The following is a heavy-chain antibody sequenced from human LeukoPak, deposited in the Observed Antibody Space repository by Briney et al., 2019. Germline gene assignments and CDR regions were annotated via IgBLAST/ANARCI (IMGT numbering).Heavy chain of an antibody. Sequence: PGRSLRLSCAASGFTFSSYAMRWVRQAPGKGLEWVAVISYDGSNKYYADSVKGRFTISRDNSKNTLYLQMNSLRAEDTAVYYCATMVRGVIVKGPFDYWGQGTLVTVSS. V-gene: IGHV3-30*04. D-gene: IGHD3-10*01. CDR1: GFTFSSYA. CDR2: ISYDGSNK. CDR3: ATMVRGVIVKGPFDY. J-gene: IGHJ4*02.